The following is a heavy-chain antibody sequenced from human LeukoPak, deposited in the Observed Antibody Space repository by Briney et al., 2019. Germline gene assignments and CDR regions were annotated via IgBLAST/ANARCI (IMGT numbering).Heavy chain of an antibody. CDR2: IIPNLGIA. D-gene: IGHD1-26*01. J-gene: IGHJ4*02. CDR1: GGTFSSYT. Sequence: GASVKVSCKASGGTFSSYTISWVRQAPGQGLEWMGRIIPNLGIANYAQKFQGRVTITADKSTSTAYLELSSLGSEDTAVYYCARGSFPDVGALLFDYWGQGTLVTVSS. CDR3: ARGSFPDVGALLFDY. V-gene: IGHV1-69*02.